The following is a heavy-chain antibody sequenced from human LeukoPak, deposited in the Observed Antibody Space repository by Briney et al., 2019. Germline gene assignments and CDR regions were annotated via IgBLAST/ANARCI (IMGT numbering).Heavy chain of an antibody. CDR2: IYSGGST. CDR1: GFTVSSNY. Sequence: GGSLRLSCAASGFTVSSNYMSWVRQAPGKGLEWVSVIYSGGSTYYADSVKGRFTISRDNSKNTLYLQMNSLRAEDTAVYYCARDRGIVGATGDYYYYGMDVWGQGTTVTVS. D-gene: IGHD1-26*01. CDR3: ARDRGIVGATGDYYYYGMDV. V-gene: IGHV3-66*01. J-gene: IGHJ6*02.